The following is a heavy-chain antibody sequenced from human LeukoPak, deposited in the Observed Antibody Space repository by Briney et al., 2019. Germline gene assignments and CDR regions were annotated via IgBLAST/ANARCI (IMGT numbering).Heavy chain of an antibody. J-gene: IGHJ4*02. D-gene: IGHD2-2*01. CDR2: IRQDGSER. CDR1: GFTFSSYA. V-gene: IGHV3-7*03. Sequence: HPGGSLRLSCAASGFTFSSYAMSWVRQAPGKGLEWVATIRQDGSERHYVDSMKGRSTISRDNAKNSLYLEMNSLRVEDTAVYYCVRGCGRSSCPYYFDYWGQGTLVTVSS. CDR3: VRGCGRSSCPYYFDY.